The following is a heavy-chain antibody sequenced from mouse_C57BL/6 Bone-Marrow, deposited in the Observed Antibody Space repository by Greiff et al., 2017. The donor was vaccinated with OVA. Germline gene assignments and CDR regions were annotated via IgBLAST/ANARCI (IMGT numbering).Heavy chain of an antibody. CDR1: GYTFTSYW. J-gene: IGHJ2*01. CDR2: IDPSDSYT. CDR3: ARSYLLLRWGYFDY. V-gene: IGHV1-59*01. D-gene: IGHD1-1*01. Sequence: QVQLQQPGAELVRPGTSVKLSCKASGYTFTSYWMHWVKQRPGQGLEWIGVIDPSDSYTNYNQKFKGKATLTVDTSSSTAYMQLSRLTSEDSAVYYCARSYLLLRWGYFDYWGQGTTLTVSS.